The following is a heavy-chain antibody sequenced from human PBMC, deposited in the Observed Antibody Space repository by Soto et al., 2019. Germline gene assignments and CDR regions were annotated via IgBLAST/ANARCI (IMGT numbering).Heavy chain of an antibody. V-gene: IGHV4-34*01. D-gene: IGHD2-2*02. J-gene: IGHJ5*02. CDR2: INHSGST. Sequence: PSETLSLTCAVYNESFSDYYWTWVRQPPGKGLEWIGEINHSGSTNYNPSLKSRVTISVDASKNQFSLKVNSVTAADTALYFCARGYITASFNWFDPWGQGTLVTVSS. CDR3: ARGYITASFNWFDP. CDR1: NESFSDYY.